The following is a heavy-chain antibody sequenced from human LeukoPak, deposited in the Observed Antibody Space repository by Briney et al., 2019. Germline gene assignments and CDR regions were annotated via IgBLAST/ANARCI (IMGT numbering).Heavy chain of an antibody. V-gene: IGHV3-15*01. CDR3: TTDIVHYYDSSGSDY. D-gene: IGHD3-22*01. Sequence: GGSLRLSCAASGFTFSNAWMSWVRQAPGKGLEWVGRIKSKTDGGTTDYAAPVKGRFTISRDDSKNTLYLQMNSLKTEDTAVYYCTTDIVHYYDSSGSDYWGQGTLVTVSS. CDR1: GFTFSNAW. J-gene: IGHJ4*02. CDR2: IKSKTDGGTT.